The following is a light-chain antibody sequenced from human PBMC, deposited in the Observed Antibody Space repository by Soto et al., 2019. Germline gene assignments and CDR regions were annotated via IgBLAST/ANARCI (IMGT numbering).Light chain of an antibody. J-gene: IGKJ4*01. V-gene: IGKV1-5*03. CDR2: KAT. CDR1: QSSSTW. Sequence: DIQRTQSPSTLSASVGDRVTITGRASQSSSTWLAGYQQKPGKAPKLLIYKATNLEGGVPSRFSGSGSGTEFNITISSRQPDDFATYYGQQDNTYPLSLGGGTPVEIK. CDR3: QQDNTYPLS.